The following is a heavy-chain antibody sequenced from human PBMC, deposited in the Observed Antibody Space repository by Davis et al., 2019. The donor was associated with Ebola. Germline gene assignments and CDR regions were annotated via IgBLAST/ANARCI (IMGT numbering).Heavy chain of an antibody. Sequence: ASVKVSCKPYGYTFTDYGISWVRQAPGQGLEWMGWISVKSGNTNYARKLQGRVTITTDTSTTTAYMELRGLRFDDTAVYYCARDVRHGLNVWGQGTTVTVPS. V-gene: IGHV1-18*01. J-gene: IGHJ6*02. CDR1: GYTFTDYG. CDR3: ARDVRHGLNV. D-gene: IGHD2/OR15-2a*01. CDR2: ISVKSGNT.